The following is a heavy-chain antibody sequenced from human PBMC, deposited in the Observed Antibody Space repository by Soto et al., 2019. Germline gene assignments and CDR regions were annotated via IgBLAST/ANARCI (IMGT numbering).Heavy chain of an antibody. CDR1: GGNFSSYA. D-gene: IGHD3-22*01. J-gene: IGHJ3*02. CDR2: IIPIFGTA. CDR3: ERDRQYYDSSGYYYYPDAFDI. V-gene: IGHV1-69*01. Sequence: QVQLVQSGAEVKKPGSSVKVSCKASGGNFSSYAISWVRQAPGQGLEWMGGIIPIFGTANYAQKFQGRVTITADESTTKAYMELSSVKCEHTAEYYCERDRQYYDSSGYYYYPDAFDIWGQGTMVNVSS.